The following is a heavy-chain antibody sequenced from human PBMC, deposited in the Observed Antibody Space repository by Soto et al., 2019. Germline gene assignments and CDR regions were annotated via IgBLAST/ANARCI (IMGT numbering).Heavy chain of an antibody. J-gene: IGHJ6*02. V-gene: IGHV1-69*13. CDR1: GGTFSSYA. D-gene: IGHD3-9*01. Sequence: SVKVSCKASGGTFSSYAISWVRQAPGQGLEWMGGIIPIFGTANYAQKFQGRVTITADESTSTAYMELSSLRSEDTAVYYCARDSVLRYFDWLLRNYYYYYGMDGWGQGTTVTVSS. CDR3: ARDSVLRYFDWLLRNYYYYYGMDG. CDR2: IIPIFGTA.